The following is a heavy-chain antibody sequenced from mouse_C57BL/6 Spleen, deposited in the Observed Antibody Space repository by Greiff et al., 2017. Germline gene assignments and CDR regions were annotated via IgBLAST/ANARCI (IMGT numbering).Heavy chain of an antibody. CDR2: IDPENGNT. CDR3: ATTGVFDY. J-gene: IGHJ2*01. V-gene: IGHV14-4*01. Sequence: VQLKQSGAELVRPGASVKLSCTASGFNIKDDYMHWVKQRPEQGLEWIGWIDPENGNTEYASKFQGKATITADTSSNTAYLQLSSLTAEDTAFYYCATTGVFDYWGQGTTLTVSS. CDR1: GFNIKDDY.